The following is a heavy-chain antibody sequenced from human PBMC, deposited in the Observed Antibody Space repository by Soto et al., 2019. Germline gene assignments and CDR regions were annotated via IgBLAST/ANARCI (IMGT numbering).Heavy chain of an antibody. D-gene: IGHD1-1*01. V-gene: IGHV1-18*01. CDR3: ARGRYGDY. CDR1: GYAFTTYG. J-gene: IGHJ4*02. CDR2: ISAHNGNT. Sequence: QVHLVQSGAEVKKPGASVKVSCKGSGYAFTTYGITWVRQTPGQGLEWMGWISAHNGNTNYAQKIQGRVTVTRDTSTSTAYMERRSLRSDDTAVDYCARGRYGDYWGQGALVTVSS.